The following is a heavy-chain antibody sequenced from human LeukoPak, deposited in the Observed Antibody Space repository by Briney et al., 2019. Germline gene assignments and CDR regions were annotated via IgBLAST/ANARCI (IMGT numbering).Heavy chain of an antibody. CDR3: ARAPTKYCSGGSCYSGAYYYYYYMDV. Sequence: GASVKVSCKASGYTFTGYYMHWVRQAPGQGLEWMGWINPNSGGTNYAQKFQGRVTMTRATSISTAYMELSRLRSDDTAVYYCARAPTKYCSGGSCYSGAYYYYYYMDVWGKGTTVTVSS. CDR1: GYTFTGYY. V-gene: IGHV1-2*02. J-gene: IGHJ6*03. D-gene: IGHD2-15*01. CDR2: INPNSGGT.